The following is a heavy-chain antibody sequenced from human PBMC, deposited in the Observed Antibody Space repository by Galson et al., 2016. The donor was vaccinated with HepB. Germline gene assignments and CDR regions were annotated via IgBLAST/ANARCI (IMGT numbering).Heavy chain of an antibody. J-gene: IGHJ4*02. V-gene: IGHV3-23*01. D-gene: IGHD6-19*01. CDR1: GFTFNNYP. Sequence: SLRLSCAASGFTFNNYPMSWVRQAPGKGLEWVSGLSGAGGSTYYADSVKGRLSISRDNSKNTVYLHMSSLRVDDTAVYYCAKEGRPGVAVAGSPFDYWGQGTLVTVSS. CDR2: LSGAGGST. CDR3: AKEGRPGVAVAGSPFDY.